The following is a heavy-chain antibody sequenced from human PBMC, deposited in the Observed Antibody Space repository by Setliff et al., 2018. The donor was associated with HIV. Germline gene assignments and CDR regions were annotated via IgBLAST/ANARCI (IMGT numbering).Heavy chain of an antibody. CDR2: INPNSGGT. CDR3: ARGRIAAAAKYFQH. Sequence: ASVKVSCKASGYTFTGYYMHWVRQAPGQGLEWMGWINPNSGGTTYAQKFQGRVTMTRDTSISTAYMEVSRLRSDDTAVYYCARGRIAAAAKYFQHWGQGTLVTVSS. J-gene: IGHJ1*01. D-gene: IGHD6-13*01. V-gene: IGHV1-2*02. CDR1: GYTFTGYY.